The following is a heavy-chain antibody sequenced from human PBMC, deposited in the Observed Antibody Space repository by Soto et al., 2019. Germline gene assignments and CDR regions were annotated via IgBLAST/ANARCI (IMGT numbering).Heavy chain of an antibody. CDR1: GFTFSSYA. J-gene: IGHJ4*02. CDR2: ISGSGGST. Sequence: GGSLRLSCAASGFTFSSYAMSWVRQAPGKGLEWVSAISGSGGSTYYADSVKGRFTISRDNSKNTLYLQMNSLRAEDTAVYYCAKVPIRTGTTGWAFDYWGQGTLVTVSS. CDR3: AKVPIRTGTTGWAFDY. V-gene: IGHV3-23*01. D-gene: IGHD1-1*01.